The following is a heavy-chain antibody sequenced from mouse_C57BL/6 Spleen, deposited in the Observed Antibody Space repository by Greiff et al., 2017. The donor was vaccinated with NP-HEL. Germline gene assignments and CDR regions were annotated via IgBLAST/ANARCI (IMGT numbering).Heavy chain of an antibody. CDR1: SYTFTSYW. CDR3: ARPSTGTGAWFAY. Sequence: QVQLQQPGAELVMPGASVKLSCKASSYTFTSYWMHWVKQRPGQGLEWIGEIDPSDSYTNYNQKFKGKSTLTVDKSSSAAYMQLSSLTSEDSAVYYCARPSTGTGAWFAYWGQGTLVTVSA. CDR2: IDPSDSYT. J-gene: IGHJ3*01. V-gene: IGHV1-69*01. D-gene: IGHD4-1*02.